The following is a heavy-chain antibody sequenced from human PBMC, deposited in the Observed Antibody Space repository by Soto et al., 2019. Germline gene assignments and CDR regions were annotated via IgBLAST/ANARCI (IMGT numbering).Heavy chain of an antibody. J-gene: IGHJ3*02. V-gene: IGHV1-18*01. CDR3: ARPYDYVWGSYRYDAFDI. Sequence: ASVKVSCKASGYTFTSYGISWVRQAPGQGLEWMGWISAYNGNTNYAQKLQGRVTMTTDTSTSTAYMELRSLRSDDTAVYYCARPYDYVWGSYRYDAFDIWGQGTMVNVSS. CDR1: GYTFTSYG. D-gene: IGHD3-16*02. CDR2: ISAYNGNT.